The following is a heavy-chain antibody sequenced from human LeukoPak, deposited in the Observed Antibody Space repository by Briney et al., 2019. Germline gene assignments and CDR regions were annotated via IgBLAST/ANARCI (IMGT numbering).Heavy chain of an antibody. D-gene: IGHD2-2*01. Sequence: SQTLSLTCVISGDIVSSNSAAWNWIRQSPSRGLEWLGRTYYRSTWHNDYAVSVKSRITINPDTSKNQFSLQLNSVTPGDTAVYYCAREREERTITHSSTFDSWGQRTLVTVAS. CDR3: AREREERTITHSSTFDS. V-gene: IGHV6-1*01. CDR1: GDIVSSNSAA. J-gene: IGHJ4*01. CDR2: TYYRSTWHN.